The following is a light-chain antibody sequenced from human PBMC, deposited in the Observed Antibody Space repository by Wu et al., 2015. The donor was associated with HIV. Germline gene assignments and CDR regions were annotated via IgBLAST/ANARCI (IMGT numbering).Light chain of an antibody. CDR3: QQRYNWPLT. J-gene: IGKJ5*01. CDR1: QSVSNY. V-gene: IGKV3-11*01. Sequence: EIVLTQSPATLPLSPGERATLSCRASQSVSNYLAWYQHKPGQAPRLLIYDASNRATGIPVRFSGSGSGTDFTLTISSLEPGDFAAYYCQQRYNWPLTFGQGTRLEIK. CDR2: DAS.